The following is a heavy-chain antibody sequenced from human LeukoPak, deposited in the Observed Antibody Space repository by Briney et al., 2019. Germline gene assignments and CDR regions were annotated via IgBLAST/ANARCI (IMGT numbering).Heavy chain of an antibody. J-gene: IGHJ4*02. CDR1: GFTFSSYG. Sequence: PGGSLRLSCAASGFTFSSYGMHWVRQAPGKGLEWVAFIRYDGSNKYYADSVKGRFTISRDNSKNTLYLQMDSLRTEDTAVYYCAKVPHSWGLFDSWGQGTLVTVSS. CDR2: IRYDGSNK. V-gene: IGHV3-30*02. D-gene: IGHD3-16*01. CDR3: AKVPHSWGLFDS.